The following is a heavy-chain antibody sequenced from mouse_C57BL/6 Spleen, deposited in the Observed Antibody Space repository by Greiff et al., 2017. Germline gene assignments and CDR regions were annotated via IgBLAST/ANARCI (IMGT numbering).Heavy chain of an antibody. CDR1: GYSFTGYY. CDR2: INPSTGGT. Sequence: EVQLQQSGPELVKPGASVKISCKASGYSFTGYYMNWVKQSPEKSLEWIGEINPSTGGTTYNQKFKAKATLTVDKSSSTAYMQLKSLTSEDSAVYYCARGEGDWYFDVWGTGTTVTVSS. V-gene: IGHV1-42*01. J-gene: IGHJ1*03. CDR3: ARGEGDWYFDV.